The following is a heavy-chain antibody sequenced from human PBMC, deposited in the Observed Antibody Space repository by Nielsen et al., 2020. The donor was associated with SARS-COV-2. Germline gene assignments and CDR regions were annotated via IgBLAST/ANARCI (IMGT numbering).Heavy chain of an antibody. CDR1: GYTFTSYA. Sequence: ASVKVSCKASGYTFTSYAMHWVRQAPGQRLEWMGWINAGNGNTKYSQKFQGRVTITRDTSASTAYMELSSLRSEDTAVYYCAASGMGYDILTGYWYFDYWGQGTLVTVSS. D-gene: IGHD3-9*01. CDR3: AASGMGYDILTGYWYFDY. CDR2: INAGNGNT. V-gene: IGHV1-3*01. J-gene: IGHJ4*02.